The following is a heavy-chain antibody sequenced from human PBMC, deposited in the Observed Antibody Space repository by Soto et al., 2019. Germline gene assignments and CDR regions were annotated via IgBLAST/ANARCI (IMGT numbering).Heavy chain of an antibody. J-gene: IGHJ4*02. CDR2: INHSGST. CDR1: GGSFSGYY. CDR3: ARDYQLPYRSFVY. D-gene: IGHD2-2*02. Sequence: QVQLQQWGAGLLKPSETLSLTCAVYGGSFSGYYWSWIRQPPGKGLEWIGEINHSGSTNYNPSLKSRVTISVDTSKTQFSLKLSSVTAADTAVYYCARDYQLPYRSFVYWGQGTLVTVSS. V-gene: IGHV4-34*01.